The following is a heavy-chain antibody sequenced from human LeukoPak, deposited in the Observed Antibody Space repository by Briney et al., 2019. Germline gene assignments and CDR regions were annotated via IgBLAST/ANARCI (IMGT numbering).Heavy chain of an antibody. CDR1: GFTFSSYA. J-gene: IGHJ5*02. D-gene: IGHD2-2*01. CDR2: ISGSGGST. Sequence: PGGSLRLSCAASGFTFSSYAMSWVRQAPGKGLEWVSAISGSGGSTYYADSVKGRFTISRDKSKNTLHLQMNSLRADDTAVYYCAKDRYCSSTSCGLFDPWGQGTLVTVSS. CDR3: AKDRYCSSTSCGLFDP. V-gene: IGHV3-23*01.